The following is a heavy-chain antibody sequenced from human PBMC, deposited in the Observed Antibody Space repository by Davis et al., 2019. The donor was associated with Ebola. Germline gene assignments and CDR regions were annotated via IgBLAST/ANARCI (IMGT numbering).Heavy chain of an antibody. V-gene: IGHV3-23*01. CDR3: AKGGSGWPSDYSYGMGV. D-gene: IGHD6-19*01. CDR1: GFTFSDYY. CDR2: LGTSADT. Sequence: GESLKISCAASGFTFSDYYMSWIRQAPGKGLEWVSTLGTSADTYYADSVKGRFTISRDNSKNTLYLQMNGLRVEDTAIYYCAKGGSGWPSDYSYGMGVWGKGTTVTVSS. J-gene: IGHJ6*04.